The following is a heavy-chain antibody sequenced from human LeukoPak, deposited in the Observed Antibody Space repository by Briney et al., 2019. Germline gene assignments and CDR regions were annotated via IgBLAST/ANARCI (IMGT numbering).Heavy chain of an antibody. V-gene: IGHV5-51*01. CDR2: ICPGDSNA. Sequence: GESLKISCQGSGYSFTTYWIGWVRQMPGKGLEWMGIICPGDSNARYSPSFQGQVTISADKSINTAYLQWSSLKASDTAIYYCAGRFAKQSLYYFDYWGQGTLVTVSS. D-gene: IGHD2-21*01. CDR3: AGRFAKQSLYYFDY. J-gene: IGHJ4*02. CDR1: GYSFTTYW.